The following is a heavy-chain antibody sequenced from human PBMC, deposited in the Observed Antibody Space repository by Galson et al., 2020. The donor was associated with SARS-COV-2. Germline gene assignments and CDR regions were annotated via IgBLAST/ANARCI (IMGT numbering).Heavy chain of an antibody. D-gene: IGHD3-10*01. V-gene: IGHV1-69*04. CDR3: ARGNATSIWFGDSHWDY. J-gene: IGHJ4*02. CDR2: IIPILGIA. Sequence: SVKVSCKASGGTFSSYAISWVRQAPGQGLEWMGRIIPILGIANYAQKFQGRVTITADKSTSTAYMELSSLRSEDTAVYYCARGNATSIWFGDSHWDYWGQGTLVTVSS. CDR1: GGTFSSYA.